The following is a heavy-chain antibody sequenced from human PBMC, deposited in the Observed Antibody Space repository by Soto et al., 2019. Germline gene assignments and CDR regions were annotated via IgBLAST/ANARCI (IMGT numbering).Heavy chain of an antibody. CDR3: ARDPQLHISYSGDAFDI. D-gene: IGHD1-26*01. Sequence: KQSQTLSLTCAISGDSVSSNSAAWNWIRQSPSRGLEWLGRTYYRSKWYNDYAVSVKSRITINPDTSKNQFSLQLNSVTPEDTAVYYCARDPQLHISYSGDAFDIWGQGTMVTVSS. V-gene: IGHV6-1*01. CDR1: GDSVSSNSAA. CDR2: TYYRSKWYN. J-gene: IGHJ3*02.